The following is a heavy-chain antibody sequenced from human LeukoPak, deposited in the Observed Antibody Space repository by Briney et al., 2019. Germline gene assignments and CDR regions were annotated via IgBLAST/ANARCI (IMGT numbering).Heavy chain of an antibody. CDR1: GGSISSGSYY. D-gene: IGHD6-13*01. Sequence: PSETLSLTCTVSGGSISSGSYYWSWIRQPAGKGLEWIGRIYTSGSTNYNPSLKSRVTISVDTSKNQFSLKLSSVTAADTAVYYCARAIPRYSSSPTWWFDPWGQGTLVTVSS. V-gene: IGHV4-61*02. CDR3: ARAIPRYSSSPTWWFDP. J-gene: IGHJ5*02. CDR2: IYTSGST.